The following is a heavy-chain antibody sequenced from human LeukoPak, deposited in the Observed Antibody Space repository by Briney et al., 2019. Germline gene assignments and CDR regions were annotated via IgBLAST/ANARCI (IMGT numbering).Heavy chain of an antibody. Sequence: SVKVSCKASGGTSSSYAISWVRQAPGQGLEWMGRIIPIFGTANYAQKFQGRVTITTDESTSTAYMELSSPRSEDTAVYYCARNRADYYDSSGYYLGNWGQGTLVTVSS. CDR2: IIPIFGTA. D-gene: IGHD3-22*01. J-gene: IGHJ4*02. CDR1: GGTSSSYA. V-gene: IGHV1-69*05. CDR3: ARNRADYYDSSGYYLGN.